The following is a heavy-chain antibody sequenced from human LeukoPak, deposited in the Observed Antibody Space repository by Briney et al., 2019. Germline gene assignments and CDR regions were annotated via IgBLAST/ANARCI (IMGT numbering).Heavy chain of an antibody. Sequence: ASVKVSCKASGYTFTSYYMHWVRQAPGQGLEWMGIINPSGGSTSYAQKFQGRVTMTGDTSTSTVYMELSSLRSEDTAVYYCAREGVYCSGGSCYFDYWGQGTLVTVSS. CDR1: GYTFTSYY. CDR3: AREGVYCSGGSCYFDY. J-gene: IGHJ4*02. CDR2: INPSGGST. D-gene: IGHD2-15*01. V-gene: IGHV1-46*01.